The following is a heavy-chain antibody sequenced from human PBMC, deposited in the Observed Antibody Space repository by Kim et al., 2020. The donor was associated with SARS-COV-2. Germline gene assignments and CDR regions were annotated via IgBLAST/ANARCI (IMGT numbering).Heavy chain of an antibody. V-gene: IGHV1-69*13. D-gene: IGHD2-21*02. CDR3: ARGPLVPVLVTAIGAFDI. J-gene: IGHJ3*02. Sequence: SVKVSCKASGGTFSSYAISWVRQAPGQGLEWMGGIIPIFGTANYAQKFQGRVTITADESTSTAYMELSSLRSEDTAVYYCARGPLVPVLVTAIGAFDIWGQGTMVTVSS. CDR2: IIPIFGTA. CDR1: GGTFSSYA.